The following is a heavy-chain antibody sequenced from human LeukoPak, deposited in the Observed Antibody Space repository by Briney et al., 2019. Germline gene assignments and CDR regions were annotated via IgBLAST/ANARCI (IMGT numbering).Heavy chain of an antibody. J-gene: IGHJ4*02. Sequence: GGSLRLSCAASGFTFSSYAMSWVRQAPGKGLEWVSAISGSGGSTYYADSVKGRFTISRDNSKNTLYLQMNSLRAEDTAVYYCAKEEVLLWFGESPFDYWGQGTLVTVSS. V-gene: IGHV3-23*01. D-gene: IGHD3-10*01. CDR2: ISGSGGST. CDR3: AKEEVLLWFGESPFDY. CDR1: GFTFSSYA.